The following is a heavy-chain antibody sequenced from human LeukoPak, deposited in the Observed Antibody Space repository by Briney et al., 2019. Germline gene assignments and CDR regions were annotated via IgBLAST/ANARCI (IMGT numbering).Heavy chain of an antibody. V-gene: IGHV1-46*01. D-gene: IGHD5-24*01. Sequence: ASVKVSCKASGYTFTSYYMHWVRQAPGQGLEWMGIINPSGGSTSYAQKFQGRVTITADESTSTAYMELSSLRSEDTAVYYCASIYRDGYNDDYWGQGTLVTVSS. J-gene: IGHJ4*02. CDR1: GYTFTSYY. CDR2: INPSGGST. CDR3: ASIYRDGYNDDY.